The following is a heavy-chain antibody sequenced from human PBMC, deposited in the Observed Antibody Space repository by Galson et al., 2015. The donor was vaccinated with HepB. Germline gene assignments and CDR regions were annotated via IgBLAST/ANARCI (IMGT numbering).Heavy chain of an antibody. D-gene: IGHD3-3*01. CDR2: MNTNTGKP. CDR1: GYTLTDYV. J-gene: IGHJ6*03. Sequence: KVSCKASGYTLTDYVVNWVRQAPGQGLEWMGWMNTNTGKPTYAPGFAGRFVFPLDTSVTTAYLQISSLETDDTAVYYCARSPLRFLDWLPYYDYYYMDVWGEGTTVTVSS. CDR3: ARSPLRFLDWLPYYDYYYMDV. V-gene: IGHV7-4-1*02.